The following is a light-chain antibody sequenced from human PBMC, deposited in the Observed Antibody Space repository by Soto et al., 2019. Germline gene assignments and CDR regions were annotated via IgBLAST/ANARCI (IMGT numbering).Light chain of an antibody. CDR1: SSNIGSNY. Sequence: QSVLTQPPSASGTPGQRVTISCCGSSSNIGSNYVYWYQQLPGTAPKLLIYRNNQRPSGVPDRFSGSKSGTSASLAISGLRSEDEADYYCAAWDDSLSGYYVFGTGTQLTVL. CDR2: RNN. CDR3: AAWDDSLSGYYV. J-gene: IGLJ1*01. V-gene: IGLV1-47*01.